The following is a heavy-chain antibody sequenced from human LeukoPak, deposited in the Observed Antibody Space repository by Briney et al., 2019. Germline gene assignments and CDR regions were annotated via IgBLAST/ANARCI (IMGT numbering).Heavy chain of an antibody. D-gene: IGHD3-16*02. J-gene: IGHJ4*02. Sequence: ASVKVSCKASGGTFSSYTISWVRQAPGQGLEWMGWISAYNGNTNYAQKLQGRVTMTTDTSTSTAYMELRSLRSDDTAVYYCARDIMITFGGVIVTPGGFDYWGQGTLVTVSS. V-gene: IGHV1-18*01. CDR3: ARDIMITFGGVIVTPGGFDY. CDR1: GGTFSSYT. CDR2: ISAYNGNT.